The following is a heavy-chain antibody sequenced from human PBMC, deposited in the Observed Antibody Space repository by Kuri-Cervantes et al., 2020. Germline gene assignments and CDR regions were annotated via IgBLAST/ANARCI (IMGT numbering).Heavy chain of an antibody. CDR3: ARYCSGGSCYPMDV. V-gene: IGHV1-8*02. CDR1: GYTFTNYG. CDR2: MNPSNGNK. D-gene: IGHD2-15*01. Sequence: ASVKVSCKASGYTFTNYGINWVRQATEQGLEWMGWMNPSNGNKGYAQKFQGRQTMTRDTSITTAYMELSRLRSDDTAVYYCARYCSGGSCYPMDVWGKGTTVTVSS. J-gene: IGHJ6*03.